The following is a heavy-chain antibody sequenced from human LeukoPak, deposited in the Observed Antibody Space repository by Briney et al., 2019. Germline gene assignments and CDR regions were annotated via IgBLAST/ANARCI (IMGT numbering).Heavy chain of an antibody. CDR3: ARHLSGITGYTYGRGIDY. V-gene: IGHV3-23*01. J-gene: IGHJ4*02. CDR2: ISGSGGST. Sequence: GGSLRLSCAASGFTFSSYAMSWVRQAPGKGLEWVSAISGSGGSTYYADSVRGRFTISRDNSKNTLYLQMNSLRAEDTAVYYCARHLSGITGYTYGRGIDYWGQGTLLTVSS. CDR1: GFTFSSYA. D-gene: IGHD5-18*01.